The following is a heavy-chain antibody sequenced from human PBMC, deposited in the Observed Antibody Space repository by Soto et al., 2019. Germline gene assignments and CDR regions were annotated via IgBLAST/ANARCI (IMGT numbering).Heavy chain of an antibody. V-gene: IGHV4-39*01. CDR2: IYYSGST. D-gene: IGHD2-15*01. CDR1: GGSISSSSYY. J-gene: IGHJ5*02. CDR3: ARRRGYCSGGSCYNWFDP. Sequence: LSLTCTVSGGSISSSSYYWGWIRQPPGKGLEWIGSIYYSGSTYYNPSLKSRVTISVDTSKNQFSLKLSSVTAADTAVYYCARRRGYCSGGSCYNWFDPWGQGTLVTVSS.